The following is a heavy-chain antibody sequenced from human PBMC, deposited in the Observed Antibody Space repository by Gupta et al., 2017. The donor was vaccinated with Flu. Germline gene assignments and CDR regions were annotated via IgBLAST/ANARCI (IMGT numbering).Heavy chain of an antibody. CDR1: GFPFGSYW. J-gene: IGHJ4*02. V-gene: IGHV3-7*01. Sequence: EVQLVDSGGGLVQPGGSLGLSCAASGFPFGSYWLGGVRQAPGKGLEWLANIKEDGSEKYYADSVKGRLTISRDNAKMSLDLQLNSLRADDTAVYYCARGPHRAADGAHWGQGTLVTVSS. D-gene: IGHD6-13*01. CDR3: ARGPHRAADGAH. CDR2: IKEDGSEK.